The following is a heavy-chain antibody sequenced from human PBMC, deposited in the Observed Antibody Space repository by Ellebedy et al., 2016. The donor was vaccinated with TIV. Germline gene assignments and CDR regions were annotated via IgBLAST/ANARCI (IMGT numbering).Heavy chain of an antibody. J-gene: IGHJ6*02. V-gene: IGHV3-21*01. D-gene: IGHD3-16*01. Sequence: GESLKISCAASGFTFSSYSMNWVRQAPGKGLEWVSSISSSSSYIYYADSVKGRFTISRDNAKNSPYLQMNSLRAEDTAVYYCARDLGPWRDYYYYGMDVWGQGTTVTVSS. CDR1: GFTFSSYS. CDR3: ARDLGPWRDYYYYGMDV. CDR2: ISSSSSYI.